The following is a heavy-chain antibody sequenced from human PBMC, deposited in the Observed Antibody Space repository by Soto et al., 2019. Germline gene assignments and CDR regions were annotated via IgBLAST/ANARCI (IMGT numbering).Heavy chain of an antibody. CDR1: GYTFTAYY. CDR3: AGTEYSSSTEPLDY. Sequence: ASVKVSCKASGYTFTAYYIHWVRQAPGQGLEWMGWFNPSSGGTNYAQRFQGRITMTKDTSGNTVYMEVSRLTSDDTAVYYCAGTEYSSSTEPLDYWGQGTMVPVYS. J-gene: IGHJ4*02. V-gene: IGHV1-2*02. D-gene: IGHD6-6*01. CDR2: FNPSSGGT.